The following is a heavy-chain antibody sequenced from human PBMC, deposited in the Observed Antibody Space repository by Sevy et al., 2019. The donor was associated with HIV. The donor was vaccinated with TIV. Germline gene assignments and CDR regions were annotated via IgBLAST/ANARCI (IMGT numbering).Heavy chain of an antibody. CDR2: IWFDGSNT. V-gene: IGHV3-33*01. Sequence: GGSLRLSCAASGFTFSTYGMHWVRQAPGKGLEWVALIWFDGSNTYYADSVKGRFTISRDIAKNTLHLQMNSLRAEDTAVYYCARDLEFYDNGDYGPAFMPDYWGQRTLVTVSS. CDR3: ARDLEFYDNGDYGPAFMPDY. D-gene: IGHD4-17*01. J-gene: IGHJ4*02. CDR1: GFTFSTYG.